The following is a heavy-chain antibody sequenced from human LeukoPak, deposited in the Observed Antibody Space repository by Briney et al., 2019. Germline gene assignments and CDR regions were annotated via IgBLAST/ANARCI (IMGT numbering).Heavy chain of an antibody. CDR2: INPNSGGA. CDR1: GYTFTTYY. J-gene: IGHJ5*02. Sequence: ASVKVSCKASGYTFTTYYIHWVRQAPGQGLEWMGWINPNSGGANYAQKFQGRATMTRDTSISTAYLELSSLISDDTAVYYCARGSSVRDWFDLWGQGTLVTVSS. V-gene: IGHV1-2*02. CDR3: ARGSSVRDWFDL.